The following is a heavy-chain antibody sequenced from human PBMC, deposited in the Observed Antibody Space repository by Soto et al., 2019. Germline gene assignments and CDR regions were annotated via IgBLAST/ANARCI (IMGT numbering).Heavy chain of an antibody. D-gene: IGHD3-3*01. CDR1: GYTFTSYD. J-gene: IGHJ6*03. V-gene: IGHV1-69*13. Sequence: GASVKVSCKASGYTFTSYDINWVRQATGQGLEWMGWMNPIFGKANYAQKFQGRVTITADESMSTAYMELSSLRSEETAIYYCAARSGYYTSYYYMDVWGEGTTVTVSS. CDR2: MNPIFGKA. CDR3: AARSGYYTSYYYMDV.